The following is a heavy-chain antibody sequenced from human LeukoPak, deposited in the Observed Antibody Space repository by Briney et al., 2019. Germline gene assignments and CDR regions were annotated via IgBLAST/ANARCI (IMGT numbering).Heavy chain of an antibody. CDR3: ARDLYYYDSSGYYHRGGIDY. D-gene: IGHD3-22*01. Sequence: GRSLRLSCAASGFTFSSYAMHWVRQAPGKGLEWVAVISYDGSNKYYADSVKGRFTISRDNSKNTLYLQMNSLRAEDTAVYYCARDLYYYDSSGYYHRGGIDYWGHGTLVTVSS. CDR1: GFTFSSYA. CDR2: ISYDGSNK. J-gene: IGHJ4*01. V-gene: IGHV3-30*01.